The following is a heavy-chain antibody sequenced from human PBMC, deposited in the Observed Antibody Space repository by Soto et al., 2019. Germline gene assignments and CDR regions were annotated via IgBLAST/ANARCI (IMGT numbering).Heavy chain of an antibody. V-gene: IGHV3-13*01. CDR3: ARATSAYRCYFGSCVGGGFDY. CDR2: IGTAGDT. CDR1: GFTFSSYD. D-gene: IGHD3-16*01. Sequence: GGSLRLSCAASGFTFSSYDMHWVRQATGKGLEWVSAIGTAGDTYYPGSVKGRFTISRENAKNSLYLQMNSLRAGDTAVYYCARATSAYRCYFGSCVGGGFDYWGQGTLVTVSS. J-gene: IGHJ4*02.